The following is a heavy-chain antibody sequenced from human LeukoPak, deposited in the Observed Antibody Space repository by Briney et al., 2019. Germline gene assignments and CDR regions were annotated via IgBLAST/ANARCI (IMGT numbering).Heavy chain of an antibody. D-gene: IGHD5-24*01. CDR2: IGGST. CDR3: ARIRDGYNDAYDL. J-gene: IGHJ3*01. CDR1: GYTFSNYY. V-gene: IGHV1-46*01. Sequence: ASVKVSCKASGYTFSNYYIHWVRQAPGQGLEWMGIIGGSTNYAQKFQGRVTMTRDTSTSTVYMELSSLRSEDTAIYYCARIRDGYNDAYDLWGQGTVVTVPS.